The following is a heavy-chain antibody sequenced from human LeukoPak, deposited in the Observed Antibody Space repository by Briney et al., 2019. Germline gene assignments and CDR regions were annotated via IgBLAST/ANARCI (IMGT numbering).Heavy chain of an antibody. D-gene: IGHD3-3*01. CDR3: AKFDGFFAFDI. V-gene: IGHV3-48*01. CDR1: GFTFSSYS. CDR2: ISSSSSTI. J-gene: IGHJ3*02. Sequence: GGSLRLSCAASGFTFSSYSMNWVRQAPGKGLEWVSYISSSSSTIYYADSVKGRFTISRDNAKNSLYLQMNSLRAEDTAVYYCAKFDGFFAFDIWGQGTMVTVSS.